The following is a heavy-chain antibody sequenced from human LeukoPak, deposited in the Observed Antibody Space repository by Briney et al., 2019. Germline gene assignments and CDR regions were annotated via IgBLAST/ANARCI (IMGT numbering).Heavy chain of an antibody. D-gene: IGHD1-26*01. CDR1: GGTFSSYT. J-gene: IGHJ4*02. Sequence: SVKVSCEASGGTFSSYTISWVRQAPGQGLEWMGRIIPILSLPNYAQKFQGRVTITADESTSTAYMELSSLRSEDTAVYYCARGLIVGAVDYWGQGTLVTVSS. CDR2: IIPILSLP. CDR3: ARGLIVGAVDY. V-gene: IGHV1-69*02.